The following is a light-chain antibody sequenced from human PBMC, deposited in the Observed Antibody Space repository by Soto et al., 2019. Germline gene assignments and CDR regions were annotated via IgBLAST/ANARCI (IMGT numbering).Light chain of an antibody. Sequence: DIPMTQSPSSLSASVGDRVTITCRASQNIIFYLNWYQQRIGKSPKLLIYAASNLQSGVPSRFSGSGSGTDFTLTISNLQPEDFATYFCQQSYTTPVYAFGQGTKLEIK. J-gene: IGKJ2*01. V-gene: IGKV1-39*01. CDR2: AAS. CDR3: QQSYTTPVYA. CDR1: QNIIFY.